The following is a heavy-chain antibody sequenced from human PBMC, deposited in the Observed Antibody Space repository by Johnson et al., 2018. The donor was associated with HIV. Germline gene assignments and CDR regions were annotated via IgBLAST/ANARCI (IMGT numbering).Heavy chain of an antibody. Sequence: EQLVETGGGLIQPGGSLRLSCAASGFTVSSNYMSSVRQAPGQGLEWVSVISSGGSTYYADSVQGRFTLSRDSSKNTLFLQMNSLRPEDTAAYYCATIAPHGAAFDIWGQGTVVTVSS. CDR2: ISSGGST. J-gene: IGHJ3*02. V-gene: IGHV3-53*05. D-gene: IGHD4/OR15-4a*01. CDR1: GFTVSSNY. CDR3: ATIAPHGAAFDI.